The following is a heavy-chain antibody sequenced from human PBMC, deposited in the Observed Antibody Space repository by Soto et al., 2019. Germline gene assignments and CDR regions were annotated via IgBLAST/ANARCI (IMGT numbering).Heavy chain of an antibody. V-gene: IGHV3-9*01. D-gene: IGHD1-7*01. CDR2: ISWNSNTI. CDR3: ARAGDWNYVQDF. Sequence: PGGSLRLSCAASGFTFDNYAMHWVRQAPGKGLEWVSGISWNSNTIAYADSVKGRFTISRDNAKNTVFLQMNSLRDEDSAVYFCARAGDWNYVQDFWGQGTLVTVSS. CDR1: GFTFDNYA. J-gene: IGHJ4*02.